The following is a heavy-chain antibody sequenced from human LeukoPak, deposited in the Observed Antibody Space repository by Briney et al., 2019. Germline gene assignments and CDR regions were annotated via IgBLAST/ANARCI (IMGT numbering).Heavy chain of an antibody. CDR3: ARETYCSGGSCYGHTGVFDI. CDR2: IYYSGST. CDR1: GGSISSYY. V-gene: IGHV4-59*01. D-gene: IGHD2-15*01. Sequence: SETLSLTCTVSGGSISSYYWSWIRQPPGKGLEWIGYIYYSGSTNYNPSLKSRVTISVDTSKDQFSLKLSSVTAADTAGYYCARETYCSGGSCYGHTGVFDIWGQGTMVTVSS. J-gene: IGHJ3*02.